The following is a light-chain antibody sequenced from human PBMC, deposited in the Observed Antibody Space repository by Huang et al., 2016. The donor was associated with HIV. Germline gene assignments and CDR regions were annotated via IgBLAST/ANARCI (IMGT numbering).Light chain of an antibody. CDR2: GAS. CDR3: QKYNNWPRS. CDR1: QSISSN. Sequence: EIVMTQSPATLSVSPGERVTLSCRASQSISSNLAWYQQKPGQAPRLLIDGASTRVTGIPARFRGSGSGTEFTLTISSLQSKDFAVYYCQKYNNWPRSFGPGTKLEIK. J-gene: IGKJ2*03. V-gene: IGKV3-15*01.